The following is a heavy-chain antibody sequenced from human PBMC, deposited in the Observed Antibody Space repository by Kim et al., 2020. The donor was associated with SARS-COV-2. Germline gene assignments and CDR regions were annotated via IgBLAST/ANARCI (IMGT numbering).Heavy chain of an antibody. CDR2: GTA. D-gene: IGHD5-18*01. Sequence: GTAKYAQKFQGRGTITADEATSTAYMELSSLRSEDTAVYYCASGYGGDYWGQGTLVTVSS. CDR3: ASGYGGDY. V-gene: IGHV1-69*01. J-gene: IGHJ4*02.